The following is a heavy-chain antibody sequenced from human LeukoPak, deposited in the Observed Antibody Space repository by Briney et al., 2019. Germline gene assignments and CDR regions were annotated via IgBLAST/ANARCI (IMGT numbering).Heavy chain of an antibody. J-gene: IGHJ4*02. CDR3: ARLGLWFGELGYGY. V-gene: IGHV4-34*01. CDR1: GGSFSGYY. CDR2: INHSGST. Sequence: SETLSLTCAVYGGSFSGYYWSWIRQPPGKGLEWIGEINHSGSTNYNPSLKSRVTISVDTSKNQFSLKLSSVTAAGTAVYYCARLGLWFGELGYGYWGQGTLVTVSS. D-gene: IGHD3-10*01.